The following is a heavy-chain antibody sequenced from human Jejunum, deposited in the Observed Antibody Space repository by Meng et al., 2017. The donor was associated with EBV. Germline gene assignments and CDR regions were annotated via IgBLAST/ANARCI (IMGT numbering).Heavy chain of an antibody. CDR3: ARGRGYDYGDS. CDR1: GDSVSGYHY. D-gene: IGHD5-12*01. J-gene: IGHJ5*02. V-gene: IGHV4-61*01. CDR2: MYYTGKA. Sequence: QVQLQESGPGLRKPSGXLSLTCSVSGDSVSGYHYWTWIRQPPGKGLEWIGNMYYTGKAIYKPSLQSRVTISVDTSKNQFSLRVTSVTAADTAIYYCARGRGYDYGDSWGQGTLVTVSS.